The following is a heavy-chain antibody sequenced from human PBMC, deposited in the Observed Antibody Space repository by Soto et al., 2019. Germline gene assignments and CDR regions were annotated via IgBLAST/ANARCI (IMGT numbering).Heavy chain of an antibody. CDR3: AKENVGLGYCSSTSCSLLLWFDP. Sequence: GGSLRLSCAASGFTFSSYGMHWVRQAPGKGLEWVAVISYDGSNKYYADSVKGRFTISRDNSKNTLYLQMNSLRAEDTAVYYCAKENVGLGYCSSTSCSLLLWFDPWGQGTLVTVSS. D-gene: IGHD2-2*01. V-gene: IGHV3-30*18. J-gene: IGHJ5*02. CDR2: ISYDGSNK. CDR1: GFTFSSYG.